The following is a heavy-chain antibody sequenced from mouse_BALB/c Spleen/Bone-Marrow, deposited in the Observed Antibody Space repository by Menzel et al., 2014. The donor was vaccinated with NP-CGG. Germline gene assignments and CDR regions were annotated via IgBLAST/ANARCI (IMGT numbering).Heavy chain of an antibody. CDR3: ARRGTAYFDY. V-gene: IGHV1-87*01. CDR1: GYTFTSYW. CDR2: IYPGDGDT. J-gene: IGHJ2*01. D-gene: IGHD1-2*01. Sequence: VQLQQSGAELARPGASVKLSCKASGYTFTSYWMQWVQQRPGQGLEWIGAIYPGDGDTRYTQKFKGKATLTADKSSSTAYMQLSSLASEDSAVYYCARRGTAYFDYWCQGTTLTVSS.